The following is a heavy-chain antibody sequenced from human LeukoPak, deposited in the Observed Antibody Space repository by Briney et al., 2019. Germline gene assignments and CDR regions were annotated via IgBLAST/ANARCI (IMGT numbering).Heavy chain of an antibody. V-gene: IGHV3-48*03. CDR2: ISSNGSPI. Sequence: GSLRLSCAASGFTFSSYEMNWVRQAPGKGLEWVSYISSNGSPIFYADSVKGRFTISRDNAKNSLSLLMSSLRAEDTAVYYCARDGGSGILDWGQGTLVTVSS. CDR3: ARDGGSGILD. D-gene: IGHD3-10*01. CDR1: GFTFSSYE. J-gene: IGHJ4*02.